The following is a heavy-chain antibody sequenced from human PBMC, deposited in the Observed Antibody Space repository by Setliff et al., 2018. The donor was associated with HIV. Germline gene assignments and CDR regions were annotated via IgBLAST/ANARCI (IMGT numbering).Heavy chain of an antibody. J-gene: IGHJ6*02. Sequence: GGSLRLSCAASGFTFSRYGLHWVRQAPGKGLNWVTFIRYDGRNKFYADSVKGRFTISRDNSKNTLYLQMDSLTVEETAVYYCASANDYGDYGGMDVWGQGTTVTVSS. D-gene: IGHD4-17*01. V-gene: IGHV3-30*02. CDR1: GFTFSRYG. CDR2: IRYDGRNK. CDR3: ASANDYGDYGGMDV.